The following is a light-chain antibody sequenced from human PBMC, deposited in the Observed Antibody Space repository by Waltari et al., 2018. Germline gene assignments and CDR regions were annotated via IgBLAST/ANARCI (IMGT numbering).Light chain of an antibody. CDR1: QSVSRSY. Sequence: EIVLTPSPGTLSFSPGERATLSFRARQSVSRSYLAWYQQKPGQAPRLLIYGASSRATGIPDRFSGSGSGTDFTLTISRLEPEDFAVYYCQQYGSSPSYTFGQGTKLEIK. CDR3: QQYGSSPSYT. J-gene: IGKJ2*01. V-gene: IGKV3-20*01. CDR2: GAS.